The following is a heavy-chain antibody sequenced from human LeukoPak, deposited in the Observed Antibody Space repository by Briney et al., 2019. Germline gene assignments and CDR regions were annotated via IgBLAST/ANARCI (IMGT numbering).Heavy chain of an antibody. CDR2: IYWDDDK. Sequence: SGPTLVNPTQPLTLTCTFSGFSLSTSGVGVGWIRQPPGKALEWLALIYWDDDKRYSPSLKSRLTINKDTSKNQVVLTMTNMDPVDTATYYCAHLWGSYRYYYFDYWGQGTLVTVSS. J-gene: IGHJ4*02. D-gene: IGHD3-16*02. CDR3: AHLWGSYRYYYFDY. CDR1: GFSLSTSGVG. V-gene: IGHV2-5*02.